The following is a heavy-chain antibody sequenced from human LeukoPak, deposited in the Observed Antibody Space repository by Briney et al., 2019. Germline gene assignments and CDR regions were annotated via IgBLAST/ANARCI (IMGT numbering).Heavy chain of an antibody. D-gene: IGHD5-24*01. Sequence: GGSLRLSCAASGFTFSSYGMHWVRQAPGKGLGWVAVIWYDGSNKYYGDSVKGRFTISRDNSKKTLYLQMNSLRVEDTAVYYCARGDGYNDAEYLQHWGQGTLVTVS. J-gene: IGHJ1*01. CDR1: GFTFSSYG. CDR2: IWYDGSNK. CDR3: ARGDGYNDAEYLQH. V-gene: IGHV3-33*01.